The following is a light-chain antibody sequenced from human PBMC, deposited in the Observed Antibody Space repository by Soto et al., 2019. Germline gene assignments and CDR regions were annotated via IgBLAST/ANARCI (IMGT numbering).Light chain of an antibody. CDR1: QSFSNY. J-gene: IGKJ1*01. CDR2: DAS. Sequence: EIVLTQSPATLSLSPGERATLSCRASQSFSNYLAWYQQKPGQAPRLLIYDASNRATGIPARFSGSGSGTDFTLTISSLEPEDFAVYYCQQRGETFGQGTQVEIK. CDR3: QQRGET. V-gene: IGKV3-11*01.